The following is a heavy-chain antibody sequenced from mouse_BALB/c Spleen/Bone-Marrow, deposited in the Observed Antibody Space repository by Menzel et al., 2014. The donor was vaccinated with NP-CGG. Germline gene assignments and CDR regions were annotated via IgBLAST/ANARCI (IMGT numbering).Heavy chain of an antibody. CDR2: IDPANGNT. CDR1: GFNIKDTY. J-gene: IGHJ3*01. D-gene: IGHD1-1*01. CDR3: ARSGDYGSSLAY. Sequence: VHVKQSGAELVKPGASVKSSCTASGFNIKDTYMHWVKQRPEQGLEWIGRIDPANGNTKYDPKFQGKATITADTSSNTAYLQLSSLTSEDTAVYYCARSGDYGSSLAYWGQGTLVTVSA. V-gene: IGHV14-3*02.